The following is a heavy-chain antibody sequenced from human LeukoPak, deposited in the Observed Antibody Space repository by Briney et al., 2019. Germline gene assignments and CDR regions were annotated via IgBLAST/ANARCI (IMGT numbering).Heavy chain of an antibody. J-gene: IGHJ6*03. CDR2: IYTSGST. CDR1: GGSISSYY. D-gene: IGHD4-17*01. V-gene: IGHV4-4*07. Sequence: SETLSLTCTVSGGSISSYYWSWIRQPAGKGLEWIGRIYTSGSTNYNPSLKSRVTMSVDTSKSQFSLKLSSVTAADTAVYYCATVARHYGDSISASYYYYMDVWGKGTTVTVSS. CDR3: ATVARHYGDSISASYYYYMDV.